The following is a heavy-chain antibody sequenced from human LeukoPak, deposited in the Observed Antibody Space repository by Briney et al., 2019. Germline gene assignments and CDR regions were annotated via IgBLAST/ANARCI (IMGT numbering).Heavy chain of an antibody. CDR1: GFTFSSSS. V-gene: IGHV3-48*01. CDR3: AKDGGSSWYGAFDI. J-gene: IGHJ3*02. CDR2: ISSSSNTI. Sequence: GGPLRLSCAASGFTFSSSSMNWVRQAPGKGLEWISYISSSSNTIYYADSVKGRFTISRDNAKNSVYLQMNSQRAEDTAVYYCAKDGGSSWYGAFDIWGQGTMVTVSS. D-gene: IGHD6-13*01.